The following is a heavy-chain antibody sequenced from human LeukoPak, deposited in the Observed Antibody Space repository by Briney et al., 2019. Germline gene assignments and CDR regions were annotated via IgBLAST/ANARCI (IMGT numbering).Heavy chain of an antibody. V-gene: IGHV3-64*01. Sequence: PGGSQRLSCAASGFTFSSYAMHWVRQAPGKGLEYVSAISSNGGSTYYANSVKGRFTISRDNSKNTLYLQMGSLRAEDMAVYYCARVQPGYTFDYWGQGTLVTVSS. J-gene: IGHJ4*02. CDR1: GFTFSSYA. CDR2: ISSNGGST. CDR3: ARVQPGYTFDY. D-gene: IGHD2-2*02.